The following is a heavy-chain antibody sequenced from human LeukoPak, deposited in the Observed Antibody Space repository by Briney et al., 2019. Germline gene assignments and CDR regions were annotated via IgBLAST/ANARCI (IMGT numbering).Heavy chain of an antibody. J-gene: IGHJ4*02. CDR3: ASGHGWRG. Sequence: PGGSLRLSCAASGFSFSTYIMNWVRQAPGKGLEWVSSISSSSNYIYYADSVKGRFTVSRDNAMSSLYLQTSSLRAEDTAVYYCASGHGWRGWGQGTLVTVSS. CDR2: ISSSSNYI. V-gene: IGHV3-21*01. D-gene: IGHD3-10*01. CDR1: GFSFSTYI.